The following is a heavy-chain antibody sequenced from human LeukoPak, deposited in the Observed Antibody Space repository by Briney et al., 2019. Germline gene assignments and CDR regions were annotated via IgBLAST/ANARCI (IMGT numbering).Heavy chain of an antibody. CDR3: ARGGIAVAKFNWFDP. V-gene: IGHV4-34*01. D-gene: IGHD6-19*01. CDR1: GESFSGYF. Sequence: SETLSLTCTVYGESFSGYFWTWIRQPPGKGLEWIGEINHSGSTNYNPSLKSRVTMSVDTSRNQFSLKLSSVTAADTAVYYCARGGIAVAKFNWFDPWGQGALVTVSS. CDR2: INHSGST. J-gene: IGHJ5*02.